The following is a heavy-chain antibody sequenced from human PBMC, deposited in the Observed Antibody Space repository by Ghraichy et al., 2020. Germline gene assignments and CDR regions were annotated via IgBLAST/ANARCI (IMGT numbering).Heavy chain of an antibody. V-gene: IGHV3-23*01. J-gene: IGHJ6*02. CDR3: AKVGCSSTSCYYDYYYYYGMDV. CDR2: ISGSGGST. D-gene: IGHD2-2*01. Sequence: GGSLRLSCAASGFTFSSYAMSWVRQAPGKGLEWVSAISGSGGSTYYADSVKGRFTISRDNSKNTLYLQMNSLRAEDTAVYYCAKVGCSSTSCYYDYYYYYGMDVWGQGTTVTVSS. CDR1: GFTFSSYA.